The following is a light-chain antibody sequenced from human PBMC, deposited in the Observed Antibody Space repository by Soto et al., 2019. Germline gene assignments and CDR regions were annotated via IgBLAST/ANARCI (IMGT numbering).Light chain of an antibody. V-gene: IGKV1-5*01. CDR2: AAS. CDR1: QGISSA. Sequence: DIQMTQSPSTLSASVGDRVTITCRASQGISSALAWYQQKPGKAPKLLIYAASSLQSGVPSRFSGSGAGTEFTLTISSLQPDDFETYYCQQYNSYPVTFGQGTKLEIK. CDR3: QQYNSYPVT. J-gene: IGKJ2*01.